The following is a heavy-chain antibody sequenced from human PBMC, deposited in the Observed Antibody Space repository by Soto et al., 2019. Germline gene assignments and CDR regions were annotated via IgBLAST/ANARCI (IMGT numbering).Heavy chain of an antibody. V-gene: IGHV4-31*03. Sequence: QVRLQESGPGLVKPSETLSLTCSVSGGSISSGGYYWSWIRQHPGKGPEWLGYIYNSGSTSYKSSLRSRLTISVATSKNKFSLNLSSVTAADTAVYYCASSANTAVYQYKGMDVWGQGTKVTVSS. J-gene: IGHJ6*02. CDR3: ASSANTAVYQYKGMDV. CDR1: GGSISSGGYY. CDR2: IYNSGST. D-gene: IGHD5-18*01.